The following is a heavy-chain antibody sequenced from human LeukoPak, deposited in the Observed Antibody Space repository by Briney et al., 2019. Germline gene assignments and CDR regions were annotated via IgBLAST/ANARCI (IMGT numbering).Heavy chain of an antibody. D-gene: IGHD3-9*01. CDR1: GGSISSGGYS. Sequence: PSQTLSLTCAVSGGSISSGGYSWSWIRQPPGTGLEWIGYIYHSGSTYYNPSLKSRVTISVDRSKNQFSLKLSSVTAADTAVYYCARRLRYFDNAFDIWGQGTMVTVSS. CDR3: ARRLRYFDNAFDI. CDR2: IYHSGST. J-gene: IGHJ3*02. V-gene: IGHV4-30-2*01.